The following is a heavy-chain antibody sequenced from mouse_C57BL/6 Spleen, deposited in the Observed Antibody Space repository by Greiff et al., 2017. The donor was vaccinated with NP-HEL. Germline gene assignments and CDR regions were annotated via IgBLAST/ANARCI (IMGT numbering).Heavy chain of an antibody. CDR1: GFTFSDYY. V-gene: IGHV5-12*01. D-gene: IGHD2-1*01. CDR2: ISTGGGST. J-gene: IGHJ4*01. Sequence: EVKLVESGGGLVQPGGSLKLSCAASGFTFSDYYMYWVRQTPEKRLEWVAYISTGGGSTYSPATVKGRFTISRDNARNTQYQQMSRLKSEDTAMYYCARLGNYIYYYAMDYWGQGTSVTVSS. CDR3: ARLGNYIYYYAMDY.